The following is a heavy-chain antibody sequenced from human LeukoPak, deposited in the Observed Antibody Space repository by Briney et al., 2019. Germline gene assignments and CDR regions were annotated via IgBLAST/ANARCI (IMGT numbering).Heavy chain of an antibody. V-gene: IGHV4-30-2*01. J-gene: IGHJ5*02. Sequence: PSETLSLTCAVSGGSISSGGYSWSWIRQPPGKGLEWIGYIYHSGSTYYNPSLKSRVTISVDRSKNQFSLKLSSVTAADTAVYYCGRYDYARFDPWGQGTLVTVSS. CDR2: IYHSGST. CDR3: GRYDYARFDP. D-gene: IGHD4-17*01. CDR1: GGSISSGGYS.